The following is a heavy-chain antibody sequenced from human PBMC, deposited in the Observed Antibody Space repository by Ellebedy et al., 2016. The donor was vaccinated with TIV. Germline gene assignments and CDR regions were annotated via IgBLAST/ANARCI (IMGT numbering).Heavy chain of an antibody. CDR1: GSTFSSYG. V-gene: IGHV3-33*01. J-gene: IGHJ4*02. CDR3: ARDPSGGGSGFDY. CDR2: IWYDGSNQ. Sequence: GGSLRLSCAASGSTFSSYGMNWVRQAPGKGLEWVAVIWYDGSNQFYGDSVKGRFTISRDKAKNTLYLQMNNLRVEDTAVYYCARDPSGGGSGFDYWGQGTLVTVSS. D-gene: IGHD6-19*01.